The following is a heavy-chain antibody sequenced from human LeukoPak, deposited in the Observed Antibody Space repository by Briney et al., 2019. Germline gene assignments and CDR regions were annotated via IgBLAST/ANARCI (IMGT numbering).Heavy chain of an antibody. CDR3: ATTARKYSGAFYYFDY. CDR1: GFIFSSYG. V-gene: IGHV3-30*03. Sequence: QAGGSLRLSCAASGFIFSSYGMHWVRQAPGKGLEGVEVISYDGSNKYYADSVKGRFTVSRDNSKNTLYLQVNSLRAEDTAVYHCATTARKYSGAFYYFDYWGQGTLVTVSS. D-gene: IGHD1-26*01. J-gene: IGHJ4*02. CDR2: ISYDGSNK.